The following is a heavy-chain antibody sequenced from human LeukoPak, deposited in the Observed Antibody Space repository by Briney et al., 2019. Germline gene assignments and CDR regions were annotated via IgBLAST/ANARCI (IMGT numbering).Heavy chain of an antibody. CDR2: IKQDGSEK. Sequence: PGGSLRLSCAASGFTFSSYWMSWVRQAPGKGLEWVANIKQDGSEKSYVDSVKGRFTISRDNTKNSLYLQMNSLTTEDTAMYFCARRPVAAEYFQHWGQGTLVTVSS. J-gene: IGHJ1*01. CDR3: ARRPVAAEYFQH. D-gene: IGHD6-25*01. CDR1: GFTFSSYW. V-gene: IGHV3-7*01.